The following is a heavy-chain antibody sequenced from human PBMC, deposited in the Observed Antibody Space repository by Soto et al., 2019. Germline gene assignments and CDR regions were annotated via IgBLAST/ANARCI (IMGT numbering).Heavy chain of an antibody. CDR2: IQHKNDGGTA. J-gene: IGHJ4*02. CDR1: GFTFSNVY. Sequence: EVQLVESGGGLVKPGESLRLSCVASGFTFSNVYMSWVRQAPGKGLEWIGRIQHKNDGGTAEYAAPVKGRFTISRDDSKNTLYLQMNNLKPEDTAVYYCTTWIQSSSWFDYWGQGTLVIVSS. CDR3: TTWIQSSSWFDY. V-gene: IGHV3-15*01. D-gene: IGHD6-19*01.